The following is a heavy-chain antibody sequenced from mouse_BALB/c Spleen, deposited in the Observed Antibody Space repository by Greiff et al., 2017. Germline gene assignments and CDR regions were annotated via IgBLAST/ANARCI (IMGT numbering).Heavy chain of an antibody. Sequence: EVKLVESGGGLVKPGGSLKLSCAASGFAFSSYDMSWVRQTPEKRLEWVAYISSGGGSTYYPDTVKGRFTISRDNAKNTLYLQMSSLKSEDTAMYYCARRGDYGNYFDYWGQGTTLTVSS. CDR1: GFAFSSYD. CDR2: ISSGGGST. V-gene: IGHV5-12-1*01. J-gene: IGHJ2*01. D-gene: IGHD2-1*01. CDR3: ARRGDYGNYFDY.